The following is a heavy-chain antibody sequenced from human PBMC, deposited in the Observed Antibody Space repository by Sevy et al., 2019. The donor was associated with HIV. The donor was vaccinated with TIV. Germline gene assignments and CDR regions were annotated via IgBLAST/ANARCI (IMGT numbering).Heavy chain of an antibody. CDR2: INHSGST. CDR3: ARHCGNTSCSHAFDI. CDR1: GGSFSGYY. J-gene: IGHJ3*02. D-gene: IGHD2-2*01. V-gene: IGHV4-34*01. Sequence: SETLSLTCAVYGGSFSGYYWSWIRQPPGKGLEWIGEINHSGSTNYNPSLKSRVTISVDTSKNQFSLKLSSVTAADTAVYYCARHCGNTSCSHAFDIWGQGTMVTVSS.